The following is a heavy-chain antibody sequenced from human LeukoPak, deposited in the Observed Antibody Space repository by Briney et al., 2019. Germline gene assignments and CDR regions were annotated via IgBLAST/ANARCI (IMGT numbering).Heavy chain of an antibody. CDR1: GYSFTSYW. CDR2: IDPSDSYT. V-gene: IGHV5-10-1*01. J-gene: IGHJ4*02. Sequence: GESLKISCKGSGYSFTSYWISWVRQMPGKGLEWMGRIDPSDSYTNYSPSFQGHVTISADKSISTAYLQWSSLKASDTAMYYCARLIDSSGYYPFFDYWGQGTLVTVPS. CDR3: ARLIDSSGYYPFFDY. D-gene: IGHD3-22*01.